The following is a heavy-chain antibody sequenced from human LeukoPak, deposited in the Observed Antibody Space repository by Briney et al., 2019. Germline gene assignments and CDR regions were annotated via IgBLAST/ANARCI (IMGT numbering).Heavy chain of an antibody. CDR2: ISAYNGNT. CDR1: GYTFTSYG. V-gene: IGHV1-18*01. CDR3: ARVGRYYPPAYGMDV. J-gene: IGHJ6*02. D-gene: IGHD2/OR15-2a*01. Sequence: ASVKVSCKASGYTFTSYGISWVRQAPGQGLEWMGWISAYNGNTNYAQKLQGRVTMTTDTSTSTAYMELRSLGSDDTAVYYCARVGRYYPPAYGMDVWGQGTTVTVSS.